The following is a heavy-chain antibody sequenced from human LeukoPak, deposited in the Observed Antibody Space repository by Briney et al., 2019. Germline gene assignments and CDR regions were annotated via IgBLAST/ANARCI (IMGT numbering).Heavy chain of an antibody. J-gene: IGHJ4*02. V-gene: IGHV4-59*01. CDR3: AREAYCGGACYSGFDY. D-gene: IGHD2-21*02. CDR2: IYDSGST. Sequence: PSETLSLTCTVSGGSIRSYHWSWIRQPPGKRLEWIGYIYDSGSTNYNPSLKSRVTISIDTSKNQFSLKLSSVTAADTAVYYCAREAYCGGACYSGFDYWGQGTLVTVSS. CDR1: GGSIRSYH.